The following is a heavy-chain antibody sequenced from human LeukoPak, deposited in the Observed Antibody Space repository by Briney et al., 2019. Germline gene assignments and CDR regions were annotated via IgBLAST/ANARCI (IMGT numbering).Heavy chain of an antibody. J-gene: IGHJ4*02. V-gene: IGHV3-23*01. CDR3: ARAKWELLWGDF. CDR1: GFTFSSYS. D-gene: IGHD1-26*01. CDR2: ISASGSTT. Sequence: GGSLRLSCAASGFTFSSYSMNWVRQAPGKGLEWVSVISASGSTTYYADSVKGRFTISRDNSKNTLYLQMSSLRVGDTAVYYCARAKWELLWGDFWGQGTLVTVSS.